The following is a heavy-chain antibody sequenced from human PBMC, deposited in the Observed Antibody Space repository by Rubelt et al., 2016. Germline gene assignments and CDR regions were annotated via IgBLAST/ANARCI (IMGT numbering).Heavy chain of an antibody. CDR2: INHSGST. D-gene: IGHD4-11*01. CDR1: GGSFSGYY. CDR3: TRQSPTVTTIYYYYYMDV. J-gene: IGHJ6*03. Sequence: QVQLQQWGAGLLKPSETLSLTCAVYGGSFSGYYWSWIRQPPGKGLEWIGEINHSGSTNYNPSLKSCVTVAVDASKTHVSLKLSSVTAADTALYDWTRQSPTVTTIYYYYYMDVWGKGTTVTVSS. V-gene: IGHV4-34*01.